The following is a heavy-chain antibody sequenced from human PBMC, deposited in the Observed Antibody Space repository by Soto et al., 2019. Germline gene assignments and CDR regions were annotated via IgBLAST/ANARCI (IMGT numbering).Heavy chain of an antibody. V-gene: IGHV4-39*01. CDR2: IFHSGST. CDR3: TRLNDYVEFFQH. CDR1: GGSIRRSPYY. Sequence: QLQLQESGPGLVKPSETLSLTCTVSGGSIRRSPYYWGWIRQPPGKGLEWIGSIFHSGSTYYNPSLKSRVTISVDTSNNKFSLKLSSVTSADTAVYYCTRLNDYVEFFQHWGQGTLVTVSS. D-gene: IGHD4-17*01. J-gene: IGHJ1*01.